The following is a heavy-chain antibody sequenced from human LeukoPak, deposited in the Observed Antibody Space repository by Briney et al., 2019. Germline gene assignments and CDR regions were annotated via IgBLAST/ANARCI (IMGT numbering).Heavy chain of an antibody. V-gene: IGHV4-59*01. D-gene: IGHD3/OR15-3a*01. J-gene: IGHJ3*02. Sequence: SETLSLTCTGSAVSTVSGGSILDYYWTWIRQPPGKELEWVGYVYYNGNTNYNPSLKSRVTISIDTSKNQFSLKLKSVIAADTAVYYCARRRTRPEAFDIWGQGTVVTVSS. CDR1: GGSILDYY. CDR2: VYYNGNT. CDR3: ARRRTRPEAFDI.